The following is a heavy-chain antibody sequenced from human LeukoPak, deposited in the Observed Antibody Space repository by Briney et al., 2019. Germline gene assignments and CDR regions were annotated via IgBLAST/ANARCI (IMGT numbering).Heavy chain of an antibody. J-gene: IGHJ4*02. CDR3: ARHVGSMVNFDF. CDR2: IFYTGKT. CDR1: GGSISSSNNY. Sequence: SETLSLTCTVSGGSISSSNNYWGWIRQPPGKGLEWIASIFYTGKTFHNPSLKSRVTMSVDTSRNQFSLNLNSMTAADTAMYYCARHVGSMVNFDFWGQGTLVTVSS. D-gene: IGHD4/OR15-4a*01. V-gene: IGHV4-39*01.